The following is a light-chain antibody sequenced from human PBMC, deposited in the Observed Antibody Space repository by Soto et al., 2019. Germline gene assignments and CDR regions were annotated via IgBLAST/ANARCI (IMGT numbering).Light chain of an antibody. V-gene: IGKV1-39*01. CDR3: QQSYSTGYT. Sequence: DLQMTQSPSSLSASVGDRVTITCRASRTIIGYLNWYQLKPGKAPKLLIYAASSLHSGVPSRFSGSGSGTDFTLTISGLLREDFATYYCQQSYSTGYTFGQGTKVEIK. CDR1: RTIIGY. J-gene: IGKJ2*01. CDR2: AAS.